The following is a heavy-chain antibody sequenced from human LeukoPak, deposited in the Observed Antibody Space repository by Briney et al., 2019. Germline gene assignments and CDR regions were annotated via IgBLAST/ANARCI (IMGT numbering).Heavy chain of an antibody. Sequence: SQTLSLTCTVSGGSISSGGYYWSWIRQQPGKGLEWIGHIFYSGSTHYNPSPKSRVTISVDTSKNQFSLKLSSVTAADTAVYYCARGTVTYSDYYGMDVWGQGTTVTVSS. CDR1: GGSISSGGYY. J-gene: IGHJ6*02. CDR3: ARGTVTYSDYYGMDV. V-gene: IGHV4-31*03. D-gene: IGHD4-17*01. CDR2: IFYSGST.